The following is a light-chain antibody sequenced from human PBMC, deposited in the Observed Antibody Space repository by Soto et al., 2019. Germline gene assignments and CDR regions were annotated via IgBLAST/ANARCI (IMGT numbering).Light chain of an antibody. CDR2: DAS. CDR1: QDIRYY. J-gene: IGKJ4*01. V-gene: IGKV1-33*01. Sequence: DIQLTQSPSSLSASVGDRVTITCQASQDIRYYLNWYQQKPGKAPKLLIYDASNLETGVPSRFSGSGSGTDFTFTISSLQPEDIATYYCQQYDDLLLLTFGGGTKVEIK. CDR3: QQYDDLLLLT.